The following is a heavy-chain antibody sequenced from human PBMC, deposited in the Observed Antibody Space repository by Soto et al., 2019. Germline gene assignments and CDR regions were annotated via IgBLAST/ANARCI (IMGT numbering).Heavy chain of an antibody. CDR1: GFTFSSYG. Sequence: QVQLVESGGGVVQPGRSLRLSCAASGFTFSSYGMHWVRQAQGKGLEWVAVISYDGSNKYYADSVKGRFTISRDNSKNTLYLQMNSLRAEDTAVYYCAKDMDPGDNTIFYGMDVWGQGTTVTVSS. D-gene: IGHD3-9*01. J-gene: IGHJ6*02. CDR2: ISYDGSNK. V-gene: IGHV3-30*18. CDR3: AKDMDPGDNTIFYGMDV.